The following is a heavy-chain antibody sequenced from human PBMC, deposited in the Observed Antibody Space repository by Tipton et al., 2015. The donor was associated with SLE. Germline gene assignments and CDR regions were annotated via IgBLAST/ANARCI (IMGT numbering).Heavy chain of an antibody. Sequence: SLRLSCAASGFTFSSYGMHWVRQAPGKGLEWVAFIRYDGSNKYYADSVKGRLTISRDNSKNTRYLQMNSLRGEDTAVFYCAKIIEEQMLVYYYLDDWGQGTLVTVSS. CDR2: IRYDGSNK. D-gene: IGHD6-13*01. J-gene: IGHJ4*02. CDR3: AKIIEEQMLVYYYLDD. V-gene: IGHV3-30*02. CDR1: GFTFSSYG.